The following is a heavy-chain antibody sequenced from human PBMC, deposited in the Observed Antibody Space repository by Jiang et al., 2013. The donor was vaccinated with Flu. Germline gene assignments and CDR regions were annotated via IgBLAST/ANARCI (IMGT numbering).Heavy chain of an antibody. D-gene: IGHD3-22*01. Sequence: GAEVKKPGSSVEVSCKASGGTFSSYAISWVRQAPGQGLEWMGRIIPILGIANYAQKFQGRVTITADKSTSTAYMELSSLRSEDTAVYYCARDLHYDSSGYYPKYYFDYWGQGTLVTVSS. CDR1: GGTFSSYA. CDR2: IIPILGIA. CDR3: ARDLHYDSSGYYPKYYFDY. V-gene: IGHV1-69*04. J-gene: IGHJ4*02.